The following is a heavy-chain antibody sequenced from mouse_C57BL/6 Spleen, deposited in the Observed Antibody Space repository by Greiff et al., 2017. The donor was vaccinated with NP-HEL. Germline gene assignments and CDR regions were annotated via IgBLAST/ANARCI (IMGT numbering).Heavy chain of an antibody. Sequence: VQLQQSGPELVKPGASVKISCKASGYTFTDYYMNWVKQSHGKSLEWIGDINPNNGGTSYNQKFKGKATLTVDKSSSTAYMELRSLTSEDSAVYYCAVYGSSLAYWGQGTLVTVSA. CDR3: AVYGSSLAY. CDR2: INPNNGGT. CDR1: GYTFTDYY. V-gene: IGHV1-26*01. J-gene: IGHJ3*01. D-gene: IGHD1-1*01.